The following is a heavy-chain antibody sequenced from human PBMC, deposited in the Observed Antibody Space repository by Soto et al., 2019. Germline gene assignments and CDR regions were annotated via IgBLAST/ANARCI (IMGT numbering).Heavy chain of an antibody. J-gene: IGHJ4*02. CDR1: GYTFTSYY. CDR2: INPSGGST. D-gene: IGHD2-2*02. V-gene: IGHV1-46*01. CDR3: ARNLRYCSSTSCYTVGPLGY. Sequence: ASVKVSCKASGYTFTSYYMHWVRQAPGQGLEWMGIINPSGGSTSYAQKFQGRVTMTRDTSTSTVYMELSSLRSEDTAVYYCARNLRYCSSTSCYTVGPLGYWGQGTLVTVSS.